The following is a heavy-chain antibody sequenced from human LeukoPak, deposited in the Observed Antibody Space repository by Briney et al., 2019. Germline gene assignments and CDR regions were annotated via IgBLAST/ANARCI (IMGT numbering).Heavy chain of an antibody. CDR1: GYTFTSYG. Sequence: EASVKASCTASGYTFTSYGISWVRQAPGQGLEWMGWISAYNGNTNYAQKLQGRVTMTTDTSTSTAYMELRSLRSDDTAVYYCARDRLHYYDSSGYSLLYWGQGTLVTVSS. CDR2: ISAYNGNT. D-gene: IGHD3-22*01. V-gene: IGHV1-18*01. CDR3: ARDRLHYYDSSGYSLLY. J-gene: IGHJ4*02.